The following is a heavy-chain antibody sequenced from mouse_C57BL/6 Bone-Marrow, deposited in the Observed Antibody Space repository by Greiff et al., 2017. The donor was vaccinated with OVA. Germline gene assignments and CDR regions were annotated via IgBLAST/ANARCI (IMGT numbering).Heavy chain of an antibody. V-gene: IGHV5-16*01. J-gene: IGHJ1*03. CDR1: GFTFSDYY. CDR3: ARENPYYDGSSYWYFDV. CDR2: INYDGSST. Sequence: EVMLVESEGGLVQPGSSMKLSCTASGFTFSDYYMAWVRQVPEKGLEWVANINYDGSSTYYLDSLKSRFIISRDNAKNILYLQMSSLKSEDTATYYCARENPYYDGSSYWYFDVWGTGTTVTVSS. D-gene: IGHD1-1*01.